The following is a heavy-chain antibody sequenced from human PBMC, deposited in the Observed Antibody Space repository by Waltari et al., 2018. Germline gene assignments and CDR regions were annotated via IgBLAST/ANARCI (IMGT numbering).Heavy chain of an antibody. CDR2: IIPIFGTA. CDR3: ARRGYCSGGSCYYYYGMDV. D-gene: IGHD2-15*01. Sequence: QVQLVQSGAEVKKPGSSVKVSCKASGGTFSSYAISWVRQAPGQGLEWMGGIIPIFGTANYAQKFQGRVTITADDSTSTAYMELSSLRSEDTAVYYCARRGYCSGGSCYYYYGMDVWGQGTTVTVSS. J-gene: IGHJ6*02. V-gene: IGHV1-69*13. CDR1: GGTFSSYA.